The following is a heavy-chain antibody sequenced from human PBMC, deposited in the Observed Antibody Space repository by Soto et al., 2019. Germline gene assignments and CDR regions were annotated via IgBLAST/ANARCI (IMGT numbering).Heavy chain of an antibody. Sequence: LRLSCTASGFTFSSYAMNWVRQAPGKGLEWVAGVNGRGGATYYADSVKGRFTISRDNSKNMLYLQMSSLRADDTAVYYCANWFDPWGQGTLVTVSS. CDR2: VNGRGGAT. CDR3: ANWFDP. J-gene: IGHJ5*02. CDR1: GFTFSSYA. V-gene: IGHV3-23*01.